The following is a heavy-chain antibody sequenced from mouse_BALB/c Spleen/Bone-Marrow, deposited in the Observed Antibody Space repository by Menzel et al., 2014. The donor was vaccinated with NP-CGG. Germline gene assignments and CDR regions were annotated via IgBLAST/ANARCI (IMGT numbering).Heavy chain of an antibody. CDR2: INPSTGYT. CDR1: GYTFTIYW. V-gene: IGHV1-7*01. Sequence: VKLQESGAELAKPGASVKMSCKASGYTFTIYWMHWVKQRPGQGLEWIGYINPSTGYTDYNQKFKDKTTLTADKSSSTAYMQLSSLTSEDSAVYYCARYGGRSYDGFAYWGQGTLVTVSA. D-gene: IGHD2-12*01. CDR3: ARYGGRSYDGFAY. J-gene: IGHJ3*01.